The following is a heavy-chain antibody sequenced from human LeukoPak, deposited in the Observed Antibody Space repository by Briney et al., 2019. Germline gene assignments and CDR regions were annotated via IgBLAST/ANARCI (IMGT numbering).Heavy chain of an antibody. Sequence: RGSLRLSCAAPGFTFSSYGMHWVRQAPGKGLEWVAVIWYDGSNKYYADSVKGRFTISRDNSKNTLYLQMNSLRAEDTAVYYCARARGPYYEIDYWGQGTLVTVSS. CDR2: IWYDGSNK. CDR1: GFTFSSYG. J-gene: IGHJ4*02. D-gene: IGHD3-22*01. CDR3: ARARGPYYEIDY. V-gene: IGHV3-33*01.